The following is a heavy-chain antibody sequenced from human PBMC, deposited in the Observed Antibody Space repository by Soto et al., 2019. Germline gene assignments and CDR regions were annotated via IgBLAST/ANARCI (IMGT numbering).Heavy chain of an antibody. CDR3: ARYYYDSSGTSYAMDV. CDR1: GYSFTNYL. D-gene: IGHD3-22*01. V-gene: IGHV5-51*03. CDR2: IYPGDSDT. J-gene: IGHJ6*02. Sequence: PGESLKISCKASGYSFTNYLIGWVRQMPGKGLEWMGIIYPGDSDTRYSPSFQGQVTISADKSISTAYLQWSSLKASDTAMYYCARYYYDSSGTSYAMDVWGQGTTVTVSS.